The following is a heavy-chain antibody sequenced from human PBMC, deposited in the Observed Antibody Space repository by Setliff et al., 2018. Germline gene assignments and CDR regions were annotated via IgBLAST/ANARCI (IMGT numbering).Heavy chain of an antibody. V-gene: IGHV4-59*13. D-gene: IGHD3-22*01. Sequence: SETLSLTCTVSGGSISNYYWSWIRQPPGKGLEWIGYIYYSGSTNYNPSLKSRVTMSVDTSKNQFSLKLSSVTAADTAVYYCARLWISYESNTYFYPKYFDFWGQGTLVTVSS. CDR2: IYYSGST. CDR3: ARLWISYESNTYFYPKYFDF. J-gene: IGHJ4*02. CDR1: GGSISNYY.